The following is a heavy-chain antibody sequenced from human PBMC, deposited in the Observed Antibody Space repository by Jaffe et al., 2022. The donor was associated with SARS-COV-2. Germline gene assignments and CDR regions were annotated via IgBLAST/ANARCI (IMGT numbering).Heavy chain of an antibody. CDR3: ARVPGYCSSTSCPFDP. CDR2: IYYSGST. D-gene: IGHD2-2*01. Sequence: QVQLQESGPGLVKPSETLSLTCTVSGGSISSYYWSWIRQPPGKGLEWIGYIYYSGSTNYNPSLKSRVTISVDTSKNQFSLKLSSVTAADTAVYYCARVPGYCSSTSCPFDPWGQGTLVTVSS. CDR1: GGSISSYY. V-gene: IGHV4-59*01. J-gene: IGHJ5*02.